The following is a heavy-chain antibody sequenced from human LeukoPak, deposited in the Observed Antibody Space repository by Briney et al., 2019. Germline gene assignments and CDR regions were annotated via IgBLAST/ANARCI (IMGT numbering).Heavy chain of an antibody. CDR1: GYTFTSYG. V-gene: IGHV1-18*01. J-gene: IGHJ5*02. Sequence: ASVKVSCKASGYTFTSYGISWVRQAPGQGLEWMGWISAYNGNTNYAQKLQGRVTMTTDTSTSTAYMELRSLRSDETAVYYCGRDRPRPYCSSTSCYTSWFDPWGQGTLVTVSS. CDR3: GRDRPRPYCSSTSCYTSWFDP. D-gene: IGHD2-2*02. CDR2: ISAYNGNT.